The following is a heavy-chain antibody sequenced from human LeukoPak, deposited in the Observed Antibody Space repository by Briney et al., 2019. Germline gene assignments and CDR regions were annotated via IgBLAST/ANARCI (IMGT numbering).Heavy chain of an antibody. V-gene: IGHV1-8*02. D-gene: IGHD3-3*01. CDR3: ARGDHVRIYAESAFDI. J-gene: IGHJ3*02. CDR2: MNPNSGST. CDR1: GYTFTSYD. Sequence: ASVKVSCKASGYTFTSYDINWVRQATGQGLEWMGWMNPNSGSTGYAQKFQGRVTMTRDTSTSTVYMELSRLRSEDTAVYYCARGDHVRIYAESAFDIWGQGTKVTVSS.